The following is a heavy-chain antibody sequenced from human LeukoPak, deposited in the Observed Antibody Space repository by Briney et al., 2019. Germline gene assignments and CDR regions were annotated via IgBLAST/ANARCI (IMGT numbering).Heavy chain of an antibody. V-gene: IGHV3-21*01. Sequence: GGSLRLSCAASGFTFSTYSMNWVRQAPGKGLEWVSSITGSSSFIYYADSVKGRFTISRDNARNSLHLQMNSLRAEDTAVYYCARNYDSSESGYKWFDPWGQGTLVTVSS. J-gene: IGHJ5*02. CDR2: ITGSSSFI. D-gene: IGHD3-22*01. CDR1: GFTFSTYS. CDR3: ARNYDSSESGYKWFDP.